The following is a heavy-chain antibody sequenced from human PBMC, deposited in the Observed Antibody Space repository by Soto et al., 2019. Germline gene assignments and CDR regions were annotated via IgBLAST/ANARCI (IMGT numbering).Heavy chain of an antibody. Sequence: PGESLKISCKGSGYSFTSYWIGWVRQMPGKGLEWMGIIYPGDSDTRYSPSFQGQVTISADKSISTAYLQWSSLKASDTAMYYCASSEYSSSSGYYYGMDVWGQGTTVTVSS. CDR1: GYSFTSYW. CDR3: ASSEYSSSSGYYYGMDV. CDR2: IYPGDSDT. J-gene: IGHJ6*02. V-gene: IGHV5-51*01. D-gene: IGHD6-6*01.